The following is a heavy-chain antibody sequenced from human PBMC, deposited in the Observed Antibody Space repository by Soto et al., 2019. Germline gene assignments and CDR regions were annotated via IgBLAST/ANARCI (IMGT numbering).Heavy chain of an antibody. CDR2: TYYRARWYS. CDR3: ARSEEDSDYYYYGMDF. V-gene: IGHV6-1*01. J-gene: IGHJ6*02. Sequence: SQTLSLTCVGSGDTVSSNSVSWNWVRPSPSRGREWLGRTYYRARWYSDYAVSVRSRIDINADTSKNQVSLQLNSVTPEDTAVYYCARSEEDSDYYYYGMDFWDQGTTVTVSS. D-gene: IGHD2-15*01. CDR1: GDTVSSNSVS.